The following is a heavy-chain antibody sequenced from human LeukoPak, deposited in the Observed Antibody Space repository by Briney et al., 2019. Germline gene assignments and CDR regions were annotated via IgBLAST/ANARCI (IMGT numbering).Heavy chain of an antibody. D-gene: IGHD3-10*01. CDR1: GFTFSSYS. CDR2: ISSSSSYI. CDR3: ARGGDYYYGSGSYYSPYYFDY. J-gene: IGHJ4*02. V-gene: IGHV3-21*01. Sequence: PGGSLRLSCAASGFTFSSYSMNWVRQAPGKGLEWVSSISSSSSYIYYADSVKGRFTISRDNAKNSLYLQMNSLRAEDTAVYYCARGGDYYYGSGSYYSPYYFDYWGQGTLDTVSS.